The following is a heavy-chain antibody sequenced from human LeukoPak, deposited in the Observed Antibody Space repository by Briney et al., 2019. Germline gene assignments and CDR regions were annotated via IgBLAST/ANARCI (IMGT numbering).Heavy chain of an antibody. D-gene: IGHD3-22*01. CDR1: GFTFSSYS. CDR3: VREGSYYYDSSGDFPTW. Sequence: GGSLRLSCAASGFTFSSYSMNWVRQAPGKGLEWVSSISSSSSYIYYADSVKGRFTISRDNAKNSLYLQMNSLRAEDTAVYYCVREGSYYYDSSGDFPTWWGQGTLVTVSS. CDR2: ISSSSSYI. J-gene: IGHJ4*02. V-gene: IGHV3-21*01.